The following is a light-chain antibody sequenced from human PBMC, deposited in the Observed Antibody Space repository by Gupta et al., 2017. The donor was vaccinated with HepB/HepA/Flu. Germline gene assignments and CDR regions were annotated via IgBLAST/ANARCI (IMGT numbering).Light chain of an antibody. CDR3: QQYYSCPPLT. V-gene: IGKV3-15*01. CDR1: RSVYRN. CDR2: GAA. Sequence: EIVMKQSPATLSVSPGERATLSCRASRSVYRNLAWYQHKPGQAPRLVISGAASRATGIPARFIGSGSCTEFTLTIDSLQADDVSVYYCQQYYSCPPLTFGGGTKVEI. J-gene: IGKJ4*01.